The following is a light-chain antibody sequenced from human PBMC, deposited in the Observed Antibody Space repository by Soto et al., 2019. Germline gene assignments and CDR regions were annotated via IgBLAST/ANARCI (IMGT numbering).Light chain of an antibody. CDR2: DAS. J-gene: IGKJ1*01. CDR1: QSVSNF. Sequence: EIVLTQSPATLSLSPGERATLSCRASQSVSNFLAWYQQKPGQAPRLLIYDASNRATGIPARFSGSGSGTDFTLTISSLQSEDFALYYCQQYNDWPLTFGQGTKVDIK. CDR3: QQYNDWPLT. V-gene: IGKV3-11*01.